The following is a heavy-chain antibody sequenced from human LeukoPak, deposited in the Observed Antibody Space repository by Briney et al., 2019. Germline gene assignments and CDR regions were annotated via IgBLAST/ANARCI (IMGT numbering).Heavy chain of an antibody. CDR2: IRSKAYGGTT. D-gene: IGHD3-10*01. CDR3: TSSVARGGPEEYYYGSGSYYNLV. CDR1: GFTFGDYA. V-gene: IGHV3-49*04. Sequence: GGSLRLSCTASGFTFGDYAMSWVRQAPGKGLEWVGFIRSKAYGGTTEYAAPVKGRFTISRDDSKSIAYLQMNSLKTEDTAVYYCTSSVARGGPEEYYYGSGSYYNLVWGQGTLVTVSS. J-gene: IGHJ4*02.